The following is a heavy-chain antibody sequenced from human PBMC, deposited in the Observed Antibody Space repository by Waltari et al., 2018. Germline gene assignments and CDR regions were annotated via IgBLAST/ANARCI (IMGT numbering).Heavy chain of an antibody. CDR1: GFTFSSYA. V-gene: IGHV3-30*18. CDR3: AKVPGTSQLYYLDN. CDR2: ISYNGNDK. J-gene: IGHJ4*02. Sequence: QVQLVESGGGAVQPGRSLRLSCAATGFTFSSYAMHWVRQAPGKGLEWVAVISYNGNDKYYTDSVKGRFTISRDNSKNTLYLQMNSLRPEDTAVDYCAKVPGTSQLYYLDNWGQGTLVTVSS. D-gene: IGHD1-1*01.